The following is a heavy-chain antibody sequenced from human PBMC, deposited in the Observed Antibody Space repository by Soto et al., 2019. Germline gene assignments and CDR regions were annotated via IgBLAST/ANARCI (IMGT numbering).Heavy chain of an antibody. Sequence: QVQLQESGPGLVKPSQTRSLTCTVSGGSISSGGYYWSWIRQHPGKGLEWIGYIYYSGSTYYNPSLKSRVTISVGTSKNQFSLKLSSVTAADTAVYYCARELSGSGYYTPGHWYDPWGQGTLVTVSS. V-gene: IGHV4-31*03. D-gene: IGHD3-3*01. CDR2: IYYSGST. CDR3: ARELSGSGYYTPGHWYDP. CDR1: GGSISSGGYY. J-gene: IGHJ5*02.